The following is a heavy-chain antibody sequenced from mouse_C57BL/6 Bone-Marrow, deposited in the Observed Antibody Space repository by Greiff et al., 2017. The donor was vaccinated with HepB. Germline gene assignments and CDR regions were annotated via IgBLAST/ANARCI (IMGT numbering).Heavy chain of an antibody. J-gene: IGHJ4*01. CDR2: ISSGSSTI. CDR3: ARLYYGNADYYAMDY. CDR1: GFTFSDYG. D-gene: IGHD2-1*01. V-gene: IGHV5-17*01. Sequence: EVKLMESGGGLVKPGGSLKLSCAASGFTFSDYGMHWVRQAPEKGLEWVAYISSGSSTIYYADTVKGRFTISRDNAKNTLFLQMTSLRSEDTAMYYCARLYYGNADYYAMDYWGQGTSVTVSS.